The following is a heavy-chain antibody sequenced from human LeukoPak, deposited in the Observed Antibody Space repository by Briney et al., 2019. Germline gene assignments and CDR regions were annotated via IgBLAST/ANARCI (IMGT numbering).Heavy chain of an antibody. CDR1: GGSISSSSYY. CDR3: ASGPLDY. J-gene: IGHJ4*02. V-gene: IGHV4-61*02. Sequence: SETLSLTCTVSGGSISSSSYYWSWIRQPAGKGLEWIGRIYTSGSTNYNPSLKSRVTMSVDTSKNQFSLKLSSVTAADTAVYYCASGPLDYWGQGTLVTVSS. CDR2: IYTSGST.